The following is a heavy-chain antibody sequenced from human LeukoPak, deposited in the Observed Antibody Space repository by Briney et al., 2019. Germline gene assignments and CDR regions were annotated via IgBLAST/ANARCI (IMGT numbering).Heavy chain of an antibody. D-gene: IGHD5-18*01. J-gene: IGHJ6*02. CDR1: GGTFSSYA. V-gene: IGHV1-69*13. CDR2: IIPIFGTA. CDR3: ARDRRIQLWLAEGYYYGMDV. Sequence: ASVKVSCKASGGTFSSYAISWVRQAPGQGLEWMGGIIPIFGTANYAQKFQGRVTITADESTSTAYMELSSLRSEDTAVYYCARDRRIQLWLAEGYYYGMDVWGQGTTVTVSS.